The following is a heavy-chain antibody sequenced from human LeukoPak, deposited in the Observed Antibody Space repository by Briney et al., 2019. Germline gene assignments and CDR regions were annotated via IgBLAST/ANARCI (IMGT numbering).Heavy chain of an antibody. V-gene: IGHV3-48*01. Sequence: GGSLRLSCAASGFTFSSYSMNWVRQAPGKGLEWVSYISSSSSIIYYADSVKGRFTISRDNAKNSLYLQMNSLRAEDTAVYYCARVVWGGYRKDYWGQGTLVTVSS. CDR2: ISSSSSII. D-gene: IGHD3-16*02. CDR3: ARVVWGGYRKDY. CDR1: GFTFSSYS. J-gene: IGHJ4*02.